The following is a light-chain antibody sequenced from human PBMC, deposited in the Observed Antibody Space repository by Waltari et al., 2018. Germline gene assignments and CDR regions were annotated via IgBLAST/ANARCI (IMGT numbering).Light chain of an antibody. Sequence: DIQMTQSPSSLSASVGDRVTITCQASQDTSNYLNWYQQKPGKAPKLLIYDASNLETGVPSRFSGSGSGTDFTFTISSLQPEDIATYYCQQYNHLPYTFGQGTKLEIK. CDR3: QQYNHLPYT. V-gene: IGKV1-33*01. J-gene: IGKJ2*01. CDR1: QDTSNY. CDR2: DAS.